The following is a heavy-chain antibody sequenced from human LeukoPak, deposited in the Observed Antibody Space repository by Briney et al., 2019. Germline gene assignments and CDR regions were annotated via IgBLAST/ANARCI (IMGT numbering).Heavy chain of an antibody. CDR3: ARGGGYASPIGY. V-gene: IGHV4-59*01. Sequence: QPSETLSLTCTLSGGSISTYYSSWIRQPPGKGLEWIGYIYHSGSTNYNPSLKSRVTISVDTSKNQFSLKLSSVTAADTAVYYCARGGGYASPIGYWGQGALVTVSS. D-gene: IGHD5-12*01. CDR2: IYHSGST. J-gene: IGHJ4*02. CDR1: GGSISTYY.